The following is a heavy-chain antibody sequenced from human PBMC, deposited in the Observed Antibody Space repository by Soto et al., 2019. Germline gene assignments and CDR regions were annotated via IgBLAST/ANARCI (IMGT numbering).Heavy chain of an antibody. Sequence: QVQLVQSGAEVKKPGSSVKVSCKASGGTFSSYAISWVRQAPGQGLEWMGGIIPIFGTANYAQKFQGRVTITADESTSTAYMEQSSLRSEYTAVYYCARDVRRAAGDDAFDIWGQGTMVTVSS. J-gene: IGHJ3*02. D-gene: IGHD6-13*01. CDR2: IIPIFGTA. CDR3: ARDVRRAAGDDAFDI. V-gene: IGHV1-69*01. CDR1: GGTFSSYA.